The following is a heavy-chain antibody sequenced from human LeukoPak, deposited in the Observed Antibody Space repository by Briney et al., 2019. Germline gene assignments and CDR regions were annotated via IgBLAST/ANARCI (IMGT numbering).Heavy chain of an antibody. D-gene: IGHD1-1*01. V-gene: IGHV4-38-2*01. CDR2: ISRSGDT. CDR1: GFSITSGDY. J-gene: IGHJ4*02. Sequence: PSETLSLTCDVSGFSITSGDYWGWIRQSPGRGLEGMGSISRSGDTYYIPSLRSRVTMSLDTSRNQFSLDLSSVSAAETAVYFSERVGPLAVGTGKRVYSFDYWGQGTLVTVSS. CDR3: ERVGPLAVGTGKRVYSFDY.